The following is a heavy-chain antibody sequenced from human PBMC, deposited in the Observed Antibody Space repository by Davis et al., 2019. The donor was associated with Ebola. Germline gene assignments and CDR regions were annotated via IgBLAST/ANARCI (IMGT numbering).Heavy chain of an antibody. CDR1: GFTFNNYW. J-gene: IGHJ4*02. Sequence: GESLKISCAASGFTFNNYWMSWVRQAPGKGLEWVANIKQDGSEKYYVDSVKGRFTISRDSSDNTLYLQMNSLRGEDTAVYYCAAALAVTGHLYFDYWGQGTLVTVSS. CDR2: IKQDGSEK. V-gene: IGHV3-7*03. CDR3: AAALAVTGHLYFDY. D-gene: IGHD6-19*01.